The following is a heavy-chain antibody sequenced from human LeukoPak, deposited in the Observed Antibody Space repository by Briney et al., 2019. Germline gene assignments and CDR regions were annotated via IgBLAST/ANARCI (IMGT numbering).Heavy chain of an antibody. Sequence: GGSLRLSCAASGFTFSNYAMNWVRQAPGKGLEWVSAISGSGGNTFYADSVKGRFTISRDNSKNTLYLQMNSLRADDTAVYYCATITTMVAYYYDSSGYYSDAFDIWGQGTMVTVSS. J-gene: IGHJ3*02. V-gene: IGHV3-23*01. CDR1: GFTFSNYA. D-gene: IGHD3-22*01. CDR2: ISGSGGNT. CDR3: ATITTMVAYYYDSSGYYSDAFDI.